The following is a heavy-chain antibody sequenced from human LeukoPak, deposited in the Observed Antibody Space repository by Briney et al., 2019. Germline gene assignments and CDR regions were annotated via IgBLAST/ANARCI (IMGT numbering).Heavy chain of an antibody. CDR2: IYYSGST. V-gene: IGHV4-59*01. D-gene: IGHD6-13*01. CDR1: GSSISNYY. Sequence: SETLSLTCTVSGSSISNYYWSWIRQPPGKGLEWIGYIYYSGSTNYNPSLKSRVTISLDTSKNQFSLKLSSVTAADTAIYYCARLSRYSSTEDYWGQGTQVTVSS. CDR3: ARLSRYSSTEDY. J-gene: IGHJ4*02.